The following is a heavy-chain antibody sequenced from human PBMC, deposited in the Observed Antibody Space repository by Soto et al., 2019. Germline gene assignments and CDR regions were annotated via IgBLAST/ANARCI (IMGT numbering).Heavy chain of an antibody. CDR2: IRSKGYGGTT. CDR1: GFTFGDYA. V-gene: IGHV3-49*03. J-gene: IGHJ4*02. Sequence: GGSPRLSCTTSGFTFGDYAMSWFRQAPGKGLEWVGFIRSKGYGGTTQYAASVKGRFTISRDDSESIAYLQMDSLKTEDTALYYCARVGSASLMVVVIADHWGQGTQVTVSS. D-gene: IGHD3-22*01. CDR3: ARVGSASLMVVVIADH.